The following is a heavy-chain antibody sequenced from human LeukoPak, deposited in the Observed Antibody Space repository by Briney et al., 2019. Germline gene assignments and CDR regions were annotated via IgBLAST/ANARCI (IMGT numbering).Heavy chain of an antibody. CDR2: INHSGST. V-gene: IGHV4-34*01. Sequence: SETLSLTCAVYGGSFSGYYWSWIRQPPGKGLEWIGEINHSGSTNYNPSLKSRVTISVDTSKNQFSLKLSSVTAADTAVCYCARRDIVVVTAIPPRGRHEYFQHWGQGTLVTVSS. J-gene: IGHJ1*01. D-gene: IGHD2-21*02. CDR1: GGSFSGYY. CDR3: ARRDIVVVTAIPPRGRHEYFQH.